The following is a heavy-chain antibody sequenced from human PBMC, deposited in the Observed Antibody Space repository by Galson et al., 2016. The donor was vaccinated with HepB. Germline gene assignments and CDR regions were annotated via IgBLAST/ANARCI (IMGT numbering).Heavy chain of an antibody. D-gene: IGHD3-10*01. CDR1: GGTLNSRHYY. J-gene: IGHJ4*02. CDR2: VYYSGSS. Sequence: SETLSLTCSVSGGTLNSRHYYWGWIRQSPGTGLQWIASVYYSGSSQYNPSLRSRLSIFVDTSNNRFSLKLNSVTPADTAVYYCSRHSPPSSVYGTGLCYNYFDNWTQGTLVTVSS. V-gene: IGHV4-39*01. CDR3: SRHSPPSSVYGTGLCYNYFDN.